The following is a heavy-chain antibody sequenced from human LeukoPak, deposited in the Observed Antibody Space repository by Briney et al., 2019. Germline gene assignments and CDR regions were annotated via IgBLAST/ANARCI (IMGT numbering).Heavy chain of an antibody. V-gene: IGHV4-59*01. J-gene: IGHJ4*02. Sequence: PSETLSLTCTASGGSISSYYWSWIRQPPGKGLEWIGYIYYSGSTNYNPSLKSRVTISVDTSQNQFSLKLSSLTAADTAVYYCARGVVAAAGRTFDFWGQGTLVTVSS. D-gene: IGHD6-13*01. CDR3: ARGVVAAAGRTFDF. CDR1: GGSISSYY. CDR2: IYYSGST.